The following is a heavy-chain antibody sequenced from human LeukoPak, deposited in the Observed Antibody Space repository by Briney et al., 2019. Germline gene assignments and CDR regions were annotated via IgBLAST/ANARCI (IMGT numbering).Heavy chain of an antibody. Sequence: GGSLRLSCAASGFTFSSYSMNWVRQAPGKGLEWVSSISSSSSYIYYADSVKGRFTISRDNAKNSLCLQMDSLRAEDTAVYYCARDRVADYSNYGLMDVWGKGTTVTVSS. J-gene: IGHJ6*03. D-gene: IGHD4-11*01. CDR3: ARDRVADYSNYGLMDV. CDR2: ISSSSSYI. V-gene: IGHV3-21*01. CDR1: GFTFSSYS.